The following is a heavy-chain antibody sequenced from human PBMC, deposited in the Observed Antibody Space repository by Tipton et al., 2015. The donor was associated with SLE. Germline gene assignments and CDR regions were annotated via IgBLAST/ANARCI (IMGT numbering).Heavy chain of an antibody. CDR3: AKDIDTILTGYYGYFDY. Sequence: SLRLSCAASGFTFSSYAMHWVRQAPGKGLEWVAVISYDGSNKYYADSVKGRFTISRDNSKNTLYLQMNSLRAEDTAVYYCAKDIDTILTGYYGYFDYWGQGTLVTVSS. CDR2: ISYDGSNK. CDR1: GFTFSSYA. D-gene: IGHD3-9*01. J-gene: IGHJ4*02. V-gene: IGHV3-30-3*01.